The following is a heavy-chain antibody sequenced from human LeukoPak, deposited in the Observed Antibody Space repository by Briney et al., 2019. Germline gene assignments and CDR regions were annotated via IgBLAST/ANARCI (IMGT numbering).Heavy chain of an antibody. D-gene: IGHD3-10*01. CDR2: FVPEDGET. CDR3: ATSLTYGWRRVGENY. J-gene: IGHJ4*02. CDR1: GYTLTRLS. V-gene: IGHV1-24*01. Sequence: ASVKVSCKVSGYTLTRLSMHWVRQAPGKGLEWMGGFVPEDGETIYAQKFQGRVTMTEDTSTDTAHMELSSLRSEDTAVYYCATSLTYGWRRVGENYWGQGTLVTVSS.